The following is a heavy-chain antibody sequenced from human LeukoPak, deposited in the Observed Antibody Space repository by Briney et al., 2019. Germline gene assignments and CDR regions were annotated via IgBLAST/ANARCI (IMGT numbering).Heavy chain of an antibody. J-gene: IGHJ4*02. Sequence: EASVTVSCTASGGTFSSYAISWVRQAPGQGLEWMGGIIPIFGTANYAQKFQGRVTITADESTSTAYMELSSLRSEDTAVYYCARSDSSGYYESHYWGQGTLVTVSS. CDR1: GGTFSSYA. CDR3: ARSDSSGYYESHY. D-gene: IGHD3-22*01. V-gene: IGHV1-69*01. CDR2: IIPIFGTA.